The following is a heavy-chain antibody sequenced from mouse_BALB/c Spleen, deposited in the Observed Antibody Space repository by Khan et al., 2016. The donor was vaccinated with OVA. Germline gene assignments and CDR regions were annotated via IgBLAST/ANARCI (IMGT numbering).Heavy chain of an antibody. V-gene: IGHV2-2*02. Sequence: QVQLKQSGPGLVQPSQSLSITCTVSGFSLTTYGVHWVRQSPGKGLEWLGVIWSGGSTDYNAAFISRLSIGKDSSKSQVFFKMNSLQVNDTAIYYCARNYDYDEGLAYWGQGTLVTGSA. J-gene: IGHJ3*01. CDR3: ARNYDYDEGLAY. CDR2: IWSGGST. CDR1: GFSLTTYG. D-gene: IGHD2-4*01.